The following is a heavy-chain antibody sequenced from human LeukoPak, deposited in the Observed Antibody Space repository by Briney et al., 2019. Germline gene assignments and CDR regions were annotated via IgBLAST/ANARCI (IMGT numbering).Heavy chain of an antibody. D-gene: IGHD6-13*01. J-gene: IGHJ5*02. V-gene: IGHV4-34*01. Sequence: DPSETLSLTCAVYGRSFSGYYWSWIRQPPGKGLEWIGEINHSGSTNYIPSLKSRVTISVDTSKNQFSLKLSPVTAADTAVYDCARGLVSSSGWFDPWGQGTLVTVSS. CDR3: ARGLVSSSGWFDP. CDR1: GRSFSGYY. CDR2: INHSGST.